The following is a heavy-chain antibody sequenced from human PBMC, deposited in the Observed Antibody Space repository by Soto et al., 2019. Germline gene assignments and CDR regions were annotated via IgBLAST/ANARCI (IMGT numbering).Heavy chain of an antibody. CDR3: NIPPAARPVYDYGMDV. CDR1: GFTFTSSA. J-gene: IGHJ6*02. D-gene: IGHD6-25*01. V-gene: IGHV1-58*01. Sequence: SVKVSCKASGFTFTSSAVQWVRQARGQRLEWVGWIVVGSRNTIYSQKFQERVTITRDMSTSTAYMELSSLRSEDTAVYYCNIPPAARPVYDYGMDVWDQGTTVTVSS. CDR2: IVVGSRNT.